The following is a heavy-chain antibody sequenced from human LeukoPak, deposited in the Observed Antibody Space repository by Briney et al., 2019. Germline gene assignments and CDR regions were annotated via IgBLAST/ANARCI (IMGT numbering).Heavy chain of an antibody. CDR1: GFTFSSYA. Sequence: GGSLRLSCAASGFTFSSYAMSWVRQAPGKGLEWVSAISGSGGSTYYADSVKGRFTISRDNSKNTLYLQMNSLRAEYTAVYYSAKVARSYYVRSLRIHFDYWGQRTLVTVSS. V-gene: IGHV3-23*01. J-gene: IGHJ4*02. CDR3: AKVARSYYVRSLRIHFDY. D-gene: IGHD1-26*01. CDR2: ISGSGGST.